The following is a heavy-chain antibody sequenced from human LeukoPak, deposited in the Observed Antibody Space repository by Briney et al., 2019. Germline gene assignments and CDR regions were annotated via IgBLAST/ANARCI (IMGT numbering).Heavy chain of an antibody. CDR3: ARRYYDANYGMDV. J-gene: IGHJ6*02. V-gene: IGHV4-39*01. D-gene: IGHD3-3*01. Sequence: SETLSLTCTVSGGSISISTYYWGWIRQPPGKGLEWIGSIYYSWSTYYNPSLKSRVTISVDTSKNQFSLKLRSVTAADTAVYYCARRYYDANYGMDVWGQGTTVTVSS. CDR2: IYYSWST. CDR1: GGSISISTYY.